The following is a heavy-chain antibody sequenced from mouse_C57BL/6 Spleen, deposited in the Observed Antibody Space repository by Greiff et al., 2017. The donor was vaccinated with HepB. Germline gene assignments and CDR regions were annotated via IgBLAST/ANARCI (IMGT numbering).Heavy chain of an antibody. V-gene: IGHV1-50*01. D-gene: IGHD2-10*01. J-gene: IGHJ4*01. CDR3: AIFSLLGDYAMDY. Sequence: QVQLQQPGAELVKPGASVKLSCKASGYTFTSYWMQWVKQRPGQGLEWIGEIDPSDSYTNYNQKFKGKATLTVDTSSSTAYMQLSSLTSEDSAVYYCAIFSLLGDYAMDYWGQGTSVTVSS. CDR2: IDPSDSYT. CDR1: GYTFTSYW.